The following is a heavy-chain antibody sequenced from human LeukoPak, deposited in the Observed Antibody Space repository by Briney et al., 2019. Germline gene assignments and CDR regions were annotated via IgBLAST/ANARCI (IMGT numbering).Heavy chain of an antibody. CDR2: MNRDGSEV. Sequence: GGSLRLSCAASGFPFAPFWMTWVRQAPGKGPAFVATMNRDGSEVAYGTSVRGRFTISRDNAKNSLYLQMYSLRAEDTAVYYCARGIDEWLYLNYWSQGALVTVSS. CDR1: GFPFAPFW. J-gene: IGHJ4*02. D-gene: IGHD3-3*01. V-gene: IGHV3-7*04. CDR3: ARGIDEWLYLNY.